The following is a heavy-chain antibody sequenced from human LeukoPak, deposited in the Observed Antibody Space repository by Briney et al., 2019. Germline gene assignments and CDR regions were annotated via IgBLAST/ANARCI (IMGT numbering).Heavy chain of an antibody. CDR2: INWNGGNT. V-gene: IGHV3-20*04. J-gene: IGHJ6*03. Sequence: GGSLRLSCAASGFTFDDYGMSWVRQAPGKGLEWVSGINWNGGNTGYADSVKGRFTISRDNVKNSLYLQMNSLRAEDTALYYCARAPGVRYYYYMDVWDKGTTVTVSS. CDR1: GFTFDDYG. D-gene: IGHD2-8*01. CDR3: ARAPGVRYYYYMDV.